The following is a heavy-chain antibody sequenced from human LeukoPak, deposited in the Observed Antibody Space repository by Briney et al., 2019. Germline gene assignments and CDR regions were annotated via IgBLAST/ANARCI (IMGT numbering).Heavy chain of an antibody. J-gene: IGHJ6*02. CDR1: GFTFSSYS. D-gene: IGHD2-15*01. CDR2: ISSSSSYI. CDR3: ARRPAGTPYYYYGMDV. Sequence: GGSLRLSCAASGFTFSSYSMNWVRQAPGKGLEWVSSISSSSSYIYYADSVKGRFTISRDNAKNSLYLQMNSLRAEDTAVYYCARRPAGTPYYYYGMDVWGQGTTVTVSS. V-gene: IGHV3-21*01.